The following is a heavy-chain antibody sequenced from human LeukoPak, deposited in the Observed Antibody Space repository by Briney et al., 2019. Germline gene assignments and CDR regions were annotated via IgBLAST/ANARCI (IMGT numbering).Heavy chain of an antibody. CDR1: GGSISSGGYS. V-gene: IGHV4-30-2*01. CDR2: IYHSGST. J-gene: IGHJ4*02. D-gene: IGHD3-10*01. Sequence: SETLSLTCAVSGGSISSGGYSWSWIRQPPGKGVEWIGYIYHSGSTYYNPSLKSRVTISVDRSKNQFSLKLSSVTAADTAVYYCARMPITMVRGVTYFDYWGQGTLVTVSS. CDR3: ARMPITMVRGVTYFDY.